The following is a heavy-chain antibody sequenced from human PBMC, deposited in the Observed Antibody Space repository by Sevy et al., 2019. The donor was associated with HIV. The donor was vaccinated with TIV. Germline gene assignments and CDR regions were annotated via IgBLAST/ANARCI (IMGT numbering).Heavy chain of an antibody. CDR2: INPSGST. J-gene: IGHJ4*02. V-gene: IGHV4-34*01. Sequence: SETLSLTCAVYVGSFSGYYWTWIRQSPGKGLEWIGEINPSGSTNYNPSLKSRVTISVDTSKNQFSLKLSSVTAADTAVYYCARVSTQQLGLYYFDYWGQGTLVTVSS. CDR3: ARVSTQQLGLYYFDY. CDR1: VGSFSGYY. D-gene: IGHD6-13*01.